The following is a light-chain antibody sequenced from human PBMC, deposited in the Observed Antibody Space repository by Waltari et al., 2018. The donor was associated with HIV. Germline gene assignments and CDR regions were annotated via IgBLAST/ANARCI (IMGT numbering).Light chain of an antibody. J-gene: IGLJ3*02. CDR2: DNN. CDR3: GTWDPHLSAVV. Sequence: QSVLTQPPSVSAAPGQKVTISCSGSTSNIGKSFLSWYQQFPGTAPRLLIYDNNRRPAAIPDRFSGPKSGTSATLDITGLQAGDEADYYCGTWDPHLSAVVFGGGTKVTVL. V-gene: IGLV1-51*01. CDR1: TSNIGKSF.